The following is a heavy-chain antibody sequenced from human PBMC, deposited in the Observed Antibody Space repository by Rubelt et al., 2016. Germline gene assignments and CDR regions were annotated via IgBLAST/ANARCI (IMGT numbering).Heavy chain of an antibody. CDR3: AREGTGYKLYYYYYGMDV. V-gene: IGHV1-69*04. J-gene: IGHJ6*01. CDR2: IIPILGIA. D-gene: IGHD1-14*01. Sequence: GRQAPGQGLEWMGRIIPILGIANYAQKFQGRVTITADKSTSTAYMELSSLRSEDTAVYYCAREGTGYKLYYYYYGMDVWGQGTTVTVSS.